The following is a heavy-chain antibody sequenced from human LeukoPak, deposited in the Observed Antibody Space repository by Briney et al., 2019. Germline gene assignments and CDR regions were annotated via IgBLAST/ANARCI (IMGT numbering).Heavy chain of an antibody. CDR3: ARVPSSSSWHSYYYYIDV. V-gene: IGHV1-18*01. D-gene: IGHD6-13*01. CDR2: ISAYNGHT. Sequence: ASVSVSCKASGYTFKNYGISWVRQAPGQGLEWMGWISAYNGHTNYTQKFQGRVTMTTDTSTRTAYMELRSLTSDDTAVYYCARVPSSSSWHSYYYYIDVWGKGTTVTISS. J-gene: IGHJ6*03. CDR1: GYTFKNYG.